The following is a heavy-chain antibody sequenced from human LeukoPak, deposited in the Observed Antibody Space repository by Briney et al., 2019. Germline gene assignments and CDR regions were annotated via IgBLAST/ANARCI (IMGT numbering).Heavy chain of an antibody. D-gene: IGHD6-19*01. Sequence: GGSLRLSCAASGFTFNSYEMFWVRQAPGKGLVGVSYISISSSGSTISYADSVKGRFTISRDNAKTSLYLQMNSLRAEDTAVYYCARVAGTGDYWGQGTLVSVCS. J-gene: IGHJ4*02. CDR1: GFTFNSYE. CDR3: ARVAGTGDY. V-gene: IGHV3-48*03. CDR2: ISISSSGSTI.